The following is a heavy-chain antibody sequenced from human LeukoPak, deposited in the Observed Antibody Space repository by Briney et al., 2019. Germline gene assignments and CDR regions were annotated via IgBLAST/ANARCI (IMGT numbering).Heavy chain of an antibody. CDR3: ATPNPLHSSDTAGY. Sequence: ASVKVSCKVSGYTLTELSMHWVRQAPGKGLEWMGGFDPEDGETIYAQKFQGRVTMTEDTSTDTAYMELSSLRSEDTAVYYCATPNPLHSSDTAGYWGQGTLVTVSS. D-gene: IGHD5-18*01. CDR2: FDPEDGET. CDR1: GYTLTELS. V-gene: IGHV1-24*01. J-gene: IGHJ4*02.